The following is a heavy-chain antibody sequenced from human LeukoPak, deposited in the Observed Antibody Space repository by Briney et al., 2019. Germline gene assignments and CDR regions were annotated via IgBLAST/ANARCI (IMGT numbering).Heavy chain of an antibody. CDR2: IYGDGDT. J-gene: IGHJ4*02. CDR1: GFTVSSNY. D-gene: IGHD6-19*01. Sequence: GGSLRLSCAASGFTVSSNYMTWVRQPPGKGLQWVSVIYGDGDTYYTDSVKGRFTISRDNSKNTLYLQMNSLRAEDTAVYYCTRGGVAVAGTGDYWGQGTLVTVSS. CDR3: TRGGVAVAGTGDY. V-gene: IGHV3-53*01.